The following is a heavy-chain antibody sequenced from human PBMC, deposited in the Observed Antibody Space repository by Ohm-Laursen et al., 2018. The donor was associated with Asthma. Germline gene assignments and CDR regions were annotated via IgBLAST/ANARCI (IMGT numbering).Heavy chain of an antibody. Sequence: SLRFSCAASGYTFSRYSIHWVRQVPGKGLEWVESISTASTFIYYADSVRGRFTTSRDNAKNSAYLQMNSLRAEDTALYYCARIGPEWELPGREYSLHHWGQGTQVTVSS. CDR3: ARIGPEWELPGREYSLHH. CDR1: GYTFSRYS. CDR2: ISTASTFI. J-gene: IGHJ1*01. V-gene: IGHV3-21*01. D-gene: IGHD1-26*01.